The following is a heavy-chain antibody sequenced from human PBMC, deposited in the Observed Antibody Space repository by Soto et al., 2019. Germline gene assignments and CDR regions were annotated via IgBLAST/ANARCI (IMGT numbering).Heavy chain of an antibody. D-gene: IGHD3-10*01. J-gene: IGHJ5*02. CDR3: ARVGQLLYNWFDP. CDR2: IYYIGST. V-gene: IGHV4-39*01. CDR1: GGSISGSSEY. Sequence: PSETLSLTCTVSGGSISGSSEYWAWIRHSPGKGLECIGNIYYIGSTYYNPSLKSRVIITVDTSKNQFSLKLRSVTAADTAVYYCARVGQLLYNWFDPWGQGTLVTVSS.